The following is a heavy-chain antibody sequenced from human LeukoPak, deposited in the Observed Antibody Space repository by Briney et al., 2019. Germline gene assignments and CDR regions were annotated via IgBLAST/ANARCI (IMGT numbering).Heavy chain of an antibody. CDR3: ARDQAGYGSGPFDY. Sequence: GGSLRLSCAASGFTVSSNYMSWVRQAPGKGLERVSVIYSGGSTYYADSVKGRFTISRDNSKNTLYLQMNSLRAEDTAVYYCARDQAGYGSGPFDYWGQGTLVTVSS. CDR2: IYSGGST. J-gene: IGHJ4*02. D-gene: IGHD6-19*01. CDR1: GFTVSSNY. V-gene: IGHV3-53*01.